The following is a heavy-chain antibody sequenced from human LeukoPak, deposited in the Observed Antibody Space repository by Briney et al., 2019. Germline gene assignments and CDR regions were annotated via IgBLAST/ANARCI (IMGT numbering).Heavy chain of an antibody. Sequence: ASVKVSCKASGYTFTDYFLHWVRQAPGQGLEWMGIINPSGGSTSYAQKFQGRVTMTRDMSTSTVYMELSSLRSEDTAVYYCAALDYGDYLMNYWGQGTLVTVSS. D-gene: IGHD4-17*01. V-gene: IGHV1-46*01. CDR3: AALDYGDYLMNY. J-gene: IGHJ4*02. CDR1: GYTFTDYF. CDR2: INPSGGST.